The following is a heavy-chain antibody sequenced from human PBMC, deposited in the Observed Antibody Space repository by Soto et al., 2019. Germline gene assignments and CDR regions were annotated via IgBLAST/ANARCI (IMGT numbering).Heavy chain of an antibody. Sequence: QVQLVQSGAEVKKPGSSVKVSCKASGVTFSSYAISWVRQAPGQGLEWMGGFIPIFGTANYAEKFQGRVPITADESTSTAYMELSSLRSEDTAVYDCASDSGIAAAGYWFDPWGQGTLVTVSS. CDR1: GVTFSSYA. CDR3: ASDSGIAAAGYWFDP. V-gene: IGHV1-69*12. CDR2: FIPIFGTA. D-gene: IGHD6-13*01. J-gene: IGHJ5*02.